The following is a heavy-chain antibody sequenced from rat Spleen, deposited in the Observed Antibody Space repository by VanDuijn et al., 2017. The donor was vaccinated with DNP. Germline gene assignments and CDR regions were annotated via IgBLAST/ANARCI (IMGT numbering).Heavy chain of an antibody. CDR3: ARWNIGTSTLDY. D-gene: IGHD1-5*01. CDR2: ISYSGTT. Sequence: EVQLQESGPGLVKPSQSLSLTCSVTNYSIASSYRWNWIRKFPGNKLEWIGHISYSGTTSYHPSLKSRISITSDTSKNQFFLQLSSVTTEDTATYYCARWNIGTSTLDYWGQGVMVTVSS. V-gene: IGHV3-1*01. CDR1: NYSIASSY. J-gene: IGHJ2*01.